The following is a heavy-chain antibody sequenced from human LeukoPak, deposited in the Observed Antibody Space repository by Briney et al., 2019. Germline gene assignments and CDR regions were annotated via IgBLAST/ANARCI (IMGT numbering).Heavy chain of an antibody. J-gene: IGHJ5*02. Sequence: GSVKVSCKASGYTFTGYYMHWVRQAPGQGLEWMGWINPNSGGTNYAQKFQGRVTMTRDTSISTAYMELSRLRSDDTAVYYCARDLSYSSSWYLNWFDPWGQGTLVTVSS. CDR3: ARDLSYSSSWYLNWFDP. V-gene: IGHV1-2*02. CDR2: INPNSGGT. D-gene: IGHD6-13*01. CDR1: GYTFTGYY.